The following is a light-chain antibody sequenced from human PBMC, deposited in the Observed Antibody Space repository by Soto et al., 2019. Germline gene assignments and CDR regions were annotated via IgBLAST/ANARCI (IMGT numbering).Light chain of an antibody. V-gene: IGLV2-14*01. CDR1: SSDVGNCNC. Sequence: QSALTQPASVSGSPGQSITISCTGASSDVGNCNCVSWYQQHPGKAPKLMIYEVSNRPSGVSNRFSGSKSGNTASLTISGLQAEDEADYYCSSYTSSSTLYVFGTGTKLTVL. CDR2: EVS. CDR3: SSYTSSSTLYV. J-gene: IGLJ1*01.